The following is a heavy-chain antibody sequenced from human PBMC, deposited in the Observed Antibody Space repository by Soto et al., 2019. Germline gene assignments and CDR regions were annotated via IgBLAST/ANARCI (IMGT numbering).Heavy chain of an antibody. CDR1: GFDFGDYY. CDR2: IDSGDGTT. Sequence: GGTLRLYCTGSGFDFGDYYMSWIRQAPGKGLEWVSYIDSGDGTTYYTDSVKGRFTISRDNAKKTVYLQMSSLRVEATALYYCVRPYYSSSWFPFDRWGQGTLVTVSS. D-gene: IGHD6-13*01. CDR3: VRPYYSSSWFPFDR. V-gene: IGHV3-11*01. J-gene: IGHJ4*02.